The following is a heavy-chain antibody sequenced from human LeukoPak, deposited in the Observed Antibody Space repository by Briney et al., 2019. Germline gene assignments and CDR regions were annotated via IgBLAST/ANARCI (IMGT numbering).Heavy chain of an antibody. D-gene: IGHD1-26*01. CDR3: AKDLTLSGSYGD. J-gene: IGHJ4*02. CDR1: GFTFSSYA. CDR2: ISGSGGST. V-gene: IGHV3-23*01. Sequence: HAGGSLRLSCAASGFTFSSYAMSWVRQAPGKGLEWVSAISGSGGSTYYADSVKGRFTISRDNSKNTLYLQMNSLRAEDTAVYYCAKDLTLSGSYGDWGQGTLVTVSS.